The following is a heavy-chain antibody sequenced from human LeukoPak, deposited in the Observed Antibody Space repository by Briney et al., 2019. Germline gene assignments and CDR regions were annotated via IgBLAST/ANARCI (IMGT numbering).Heavy chain of an antibody. D-gene: IGHD3-22*01. Sequence: SETLSLTCTVSGYSISSGYYWGWIRQPPGKGLEWIGSIYHSGSTYYNPSLKSRVTISVDTSKNQFSLKLSSVTAADTAVYYCARGGYYYDSSGYHPWGQGTLVAVSS. V-gene: IGHV4-38-2*02. CDR1: GYSISSGYY. J-gene: IGHJ4*02. CDR3: ARGGYYYDSSGYHP. CDR2: IYHSGST.